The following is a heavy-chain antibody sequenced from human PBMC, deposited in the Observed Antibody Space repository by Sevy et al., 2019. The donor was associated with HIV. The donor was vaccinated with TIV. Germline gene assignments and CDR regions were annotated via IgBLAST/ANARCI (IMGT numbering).Heavy chain of an antibody. CDR3: ARLYSSSSGRGLDN. J-gene: IGHJ4*02. CDR2: IKEDGSGR. Sequence: GGSLRLSCAASGFTFGSYWMTWVRQAPGKGLEWVANIKEDGSGRCYVDSVRGRFTVSRDNAKKTLYLQMNNLRGEDTALYYCARLYSSSSGRGLDNWGQGALVTVSS. CDR1: GFTFGSYW. D-gene: IGHD6-6*01. V-gene: IGHV3-7*01.